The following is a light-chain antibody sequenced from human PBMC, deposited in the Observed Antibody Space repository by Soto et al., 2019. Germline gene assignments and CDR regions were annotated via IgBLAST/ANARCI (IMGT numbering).Light chain of an antibody. Sequence: VMTQSPATLSVSPGERATLSCWASETVATNLAWYQQKPGQAPRLLISGASTRAAGISDRFRGSGSGTEFTLTISSLRSEDSAIYYCQQYFKWPPMTFGQGTKVDI. J-gene: IGKJ1*01. CDR3: QQYFKWPPMT. CDR1: ETVATN. V-gene: IGKV3-15*01. CDR2: GAS.